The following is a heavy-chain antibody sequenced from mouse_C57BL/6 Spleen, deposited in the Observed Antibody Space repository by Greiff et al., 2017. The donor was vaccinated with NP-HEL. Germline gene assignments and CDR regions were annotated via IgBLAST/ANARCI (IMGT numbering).Heavy chain of an antibody. CDR2: FYPGSGSI. V-gene: IGHV1-62-2*01. D-gene: IGHD1-1*01. Sequence: QVHVKQSGAELVKPGASVKLSCKASGYTFTEYTIHWVKQRSGQGLEWIGWFYPGSGSIKYNEKFKDKATLTADKSSSTVYMELSRLTSEDSAVYFCARHEDRDYGSRGFDYWGQGTTLTVSS. CDR1: GYTFTEYT. J-gene: IGHJ2*01. CDR3: ARHEDRDYGSRGFDY.